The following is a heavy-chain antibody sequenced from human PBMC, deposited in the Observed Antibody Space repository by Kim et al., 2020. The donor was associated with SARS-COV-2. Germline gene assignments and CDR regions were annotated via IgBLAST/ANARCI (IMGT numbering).Heavy chain of an antibody. Sequence: GGSLRLSCVASGFTFGRYEMTWVRQAPGKGLECISYINDIGSATNYADSVEGRFTVSRDNARNSLFLQMNTLRAEDTAVYYCARKRFITSRYVYNGMDV. CDR1: GFTFGRYE. D-gene: IGHD3-22*01. V-gene: IGHV3-48*03. CDR3: ARKRFITSRYVYNGMDV. J-gene: IGHJ6*01. CDR2: INDIGSAT.